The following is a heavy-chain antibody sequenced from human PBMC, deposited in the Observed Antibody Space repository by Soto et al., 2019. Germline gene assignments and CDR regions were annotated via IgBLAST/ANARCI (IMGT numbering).Heavy chain of an antibody. J-gene: IGHJ2*01. V-gene: IGHV3-23*01. CDR1: GFTFTNFA. Sequence: EVQLLESGGGLVQPGGSLRLSCAAFGFTFTNFAMNWVRQAPGKGLEWVSGIGGRGNSTYYADYVKGRFTISRDNSKHTLYLQMDSLSAEDTAVYYCAKGDISGFLNWYFELWGRGSLVTVSA. CDR2: IGGRGNST. D-gene: IGHD3-22*01. CDR3: AKGDISGFLNWYFEL.